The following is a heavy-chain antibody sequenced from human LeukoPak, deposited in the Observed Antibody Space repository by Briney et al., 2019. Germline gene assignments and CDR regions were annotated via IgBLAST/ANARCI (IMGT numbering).Heavy chain of an antibody. CDR1: GYGFTSYW. D-gene: IGHD2-2*01. V-gene: IGHV5-51*01. Sequence: GESLQISYKGYGYGFTSYWIRWVRPTTGKGMGWMGIIYPGESDTRYSTSFQGQVNISADKSISTAYLQWSILKASDTAMYYCARSYCSSTSCGFDHWGQGTLVTVSS. CDR3: ARSYCSSTSCGFDH. CDR2: IYPGESDT. J-gene: IGHJ5*02.